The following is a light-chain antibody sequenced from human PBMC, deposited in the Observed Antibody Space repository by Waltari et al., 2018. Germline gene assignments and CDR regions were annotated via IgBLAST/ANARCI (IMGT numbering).Light chain of an antibody. CDR1: QSVSNY. V-gene: IGKV3-11*01. CDR3: QQRVHWPMYT. Sequence: EIVLTQSPPTLSLSPGERATLSSRASQSVSNYLAWYQQRHGQAPRVLIYDASSRATGIPTRFSGSGSGTDFTLTISSLQPEDSAVYYCQQRVHWPMYTFGQGTKLEIK. J-gene: IGKJ2*01. CDR2: DAS.